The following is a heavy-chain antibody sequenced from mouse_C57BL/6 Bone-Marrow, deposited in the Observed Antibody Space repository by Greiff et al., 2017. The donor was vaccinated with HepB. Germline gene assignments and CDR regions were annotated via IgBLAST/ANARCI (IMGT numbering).Heavy chain of an antibody. CDR2: INPSSGYT. J-gene: IGHJ4*01. Sequence: VHLVESGAELAKPGASVKLSCKASGYTFTSYWMHWVKQRPGQGLEWIGYINPSSGYTKYNQKFKDKATLTADKSSSTAYMQLSSLTYEDSAVYYCANYYYGISYEAMDYWGQGTAVTVSS. D-gene: IGHD1-1*01. CDR1: GYTFTSYW. V-gene: IGHV1-7*01. CDR3: ANYYYGISYEAMDY.